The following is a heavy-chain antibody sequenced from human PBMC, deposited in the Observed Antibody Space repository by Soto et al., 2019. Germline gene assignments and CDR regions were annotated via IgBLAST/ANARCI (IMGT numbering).Heavy chain of an antibody. Sequence: GGSLRLSCAASGFTFSSYSMNWVRQAPGKGLEWVSSISSSNSYIYYADSVKGRFIISRDNSKNTLDLLLNTLRAEDTAVYYCAGVYYGGNSVNNYWGQGTPVTVSS. J-gene: IGHJ4*02. CDR3: AGVYYGGNSVNNY. CDR2: ISSSNSYI. V-gene: IGHV3-21*01. CDR1: GFTFSSYS. D-gene: IGHD2-8*01.